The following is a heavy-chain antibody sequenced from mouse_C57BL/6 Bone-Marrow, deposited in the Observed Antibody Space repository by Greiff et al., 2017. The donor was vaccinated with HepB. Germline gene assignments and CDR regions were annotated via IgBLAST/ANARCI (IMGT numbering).Heavy chain of an antibody. CDR2: IWSGGST. D-gene: IGHD1-1*01. J-gene: IGHJ4*01. Sequence: VQLQQSGPGLVQPSQRLSITCTVSGFSLTSYGVHWVRQSPGKGLEWLGVIWSGGSTDYNAAFISRLSISKDNSKSQVFFKMNSLQADDTAIYYCASNYYGSSPLAMDYWGQGTSVTVSS. CDR1: GFSLTSYG. CDR3: ASNYYGSSPLAMDY. V-gene: IGHV2-2*01.